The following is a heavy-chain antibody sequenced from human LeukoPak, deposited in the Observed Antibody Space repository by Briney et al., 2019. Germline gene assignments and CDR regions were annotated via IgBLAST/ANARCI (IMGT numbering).Heavy chain of an antibody. CDR2: IYNGGTT. Sequence: PGGSLRLSCTVSGFTVSTNSMTGVRQAPGKGLEWLSLIYNGGTTYYADSVKGGFSISRDNSKNILYLQMNSLRAEDTAVYYCARRGYGDYAPFDYWGQGGLVTVSS. J-gene: IGHJ4*02. D-gene: IGHD4-17*01. V-gene: IGHV3-66*04. CDR1: GFTVSTNS. CDR3: ARRGYGDYAPFDY.